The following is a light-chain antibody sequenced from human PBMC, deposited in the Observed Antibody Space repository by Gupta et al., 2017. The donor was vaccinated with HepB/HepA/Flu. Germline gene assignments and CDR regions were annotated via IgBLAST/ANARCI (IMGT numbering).Light chain of an antibody. V-gene: IGKV3-15*01. CDR2: GAS. Sequence: DIVMTQSPATRSVSPGERATLSCRASQSVSSNLAWYQQKPGQAPRLLIYGASTRATGIPARFSGSGSGTEFTLTISSLQSEDFAVYYCQQYNNWPPLFTFGPGTKVDIK. CDR3: QQYNNWPPLFT. CDR1: QSVSSN. J-gene: IGKJ3*01.